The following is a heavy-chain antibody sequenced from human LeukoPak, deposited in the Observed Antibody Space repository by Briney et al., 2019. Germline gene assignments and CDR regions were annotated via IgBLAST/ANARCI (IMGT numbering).Heavy chain of an antibody. Sequence: SGGSLRLSCAASGFTFSSYAMSWVRQAPGKGLEWVSYISSSGSTIYYADSVKGRFTISRDNAKNSLYLQMNSLRAEDTAVYYCARDYYALGYFDYWGQGTLVTVSS. CDR2: ISSSGSTI. J-gene: IGHJ4*02. V-gene: IGHV3-48*04. CDR3: ARDYYALGYFDY. CDR1: GFTFSSYA. D-gene: IGHD3-10*01.